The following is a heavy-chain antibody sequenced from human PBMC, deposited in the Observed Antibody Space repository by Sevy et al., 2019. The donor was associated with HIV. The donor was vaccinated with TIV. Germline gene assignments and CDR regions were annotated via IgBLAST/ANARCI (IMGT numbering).Heavy chain of an antibody. CDR1: GGSISGSNW. Sequence: SETLSLTCAVSGGSISGSNWWSWVRQPPGKGLEWIGEIYHSGSTNYNPSLKSRVTISVDKSKNQFSLKLSSVTAADRAVYYCARVRVRGYCSGGSCYSTYYYYGMDVWGQGTTVTVSS. CDR2: IYHSGST. V-gene: IGHV4-4*02. D-gene: IGHD2-15*01. CDR3: ARVRVRGYCSGGSCYSTYYYYGMDV. J-gene: IGHJ6*02.